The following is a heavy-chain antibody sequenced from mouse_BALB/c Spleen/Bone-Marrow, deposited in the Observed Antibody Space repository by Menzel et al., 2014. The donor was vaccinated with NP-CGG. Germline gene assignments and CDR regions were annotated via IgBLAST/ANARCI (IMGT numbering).Heavy chain of an antibody. CDR1: GYTFTSYY. Sequence: QVQLKESGPELVKPEASVRISCRASGYTFTSYYIHWVKQRPGQGLEWIGWIYPGNVNTKYNEKFKGKATLTADKSSSTAYMRLSSLTSEDSAVYFCARWVVGRDYAMDYWGQGTSVTVSS. J-gene: IGHJ4*01. V-gene: IGHV1S56*01. D-gene: IGHD1-1*01. CDR2: IYPGNVNT. CDR3: ARWVVGRDYAMDY.